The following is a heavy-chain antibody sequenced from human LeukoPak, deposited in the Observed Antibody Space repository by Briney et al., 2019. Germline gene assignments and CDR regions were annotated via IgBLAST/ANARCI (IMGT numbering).Heavy chain of an antibody. CDR1: GFTFSSYA. Sequence: GSLRPSCAASGFTFSSYAMSWVRQAPGKGLEWVSAVSTGGGTTSYADSVKGRFTISRDNSKNTLSLQMHSLRAEDTAVYYCAAGKYFFDYWGQGALVTVSS. CDR2: VSTGGGTT. D-gene: IGHD1-1*01. J-gene: IGHJ4*02. V-gene: IGHV3-23*01. CDR3: AAGKYFFDY.